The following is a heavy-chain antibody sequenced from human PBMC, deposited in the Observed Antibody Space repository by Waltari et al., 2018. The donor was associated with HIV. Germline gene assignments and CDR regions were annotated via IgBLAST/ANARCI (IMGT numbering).Heavy chain of an antibody. J-gene: IGHJ5*02. V-gene: IGHV3-23*01. CDR3: AKDLWDLTVIRGAFWFDP. D-gene: IGHD1-20*01. Sequence: EVRLFESGGVLVQPGGSLRLSCAASGFAFSNFAMTWVPQAPGKGLQWVSTISSNGITAYHADSVKGRFTISRDNSKNTLSLQMKSLRVEDTALYFCAKDLWDLTVIRGAFWFDPWGQGTLVTVSS. CDR1: GFAFSNFA. CDR2: ISSNGITA.